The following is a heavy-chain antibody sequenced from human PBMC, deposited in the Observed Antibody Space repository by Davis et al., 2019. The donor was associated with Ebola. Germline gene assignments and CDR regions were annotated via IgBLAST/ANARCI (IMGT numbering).Heavy chain of an antibody. D-gene: IGHD2-2*02. CDR2: ISAYNGNT. CDR1: GYTFTSYG. CDR3: ARDLNCSSTSCYRWKYYYYGMDV. J-gene: IGHJ6*02. V-gene: IGHV1-18*01. Sequence: AASVKVSCKASGYTFTSYGISWVRQAPRHGLEWMGWISAYNGNTNYAQKFQGRVTMTRDTSTSTVYMELSSLRSEDTAVYYCARDLNCSSTSCYRWKYYYYGMDVWGQGTTITVSS.